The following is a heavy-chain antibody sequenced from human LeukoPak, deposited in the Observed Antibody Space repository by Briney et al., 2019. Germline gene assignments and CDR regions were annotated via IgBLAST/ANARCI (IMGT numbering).Heavy chain of an antibody. V-gene: IGHV3-15*01. CDR3: ARDLYWVFD. Sequence: PGGSLRLSCAASGFSFTDAWMTWVRQAPGKGLEWVGRIRSKTAGGTTDLAAPVKGRFSISRDDSKNTLYLQMNSLKTEDTAVYYCARDLYWVFDWVQGTLVTVSS. J-gene: IGHJ4*02. D-gene: IGHD3-3*01. CDR2: IRSKTAGGTT. CDR1: GFSFTDAW.